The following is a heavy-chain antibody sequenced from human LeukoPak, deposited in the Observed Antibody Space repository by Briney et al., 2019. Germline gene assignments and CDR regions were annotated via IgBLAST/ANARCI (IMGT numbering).Heavy chain of an antibody. CDR3: ARHLSGDDI. V-gene: IGHV3-53*01. J-gene: IGHJ3*02. Sequence: GGSLRLSCAASGFIVSSNYMSWVRQAPGKGLESVSIIYSGGSTYYADSVKGRFTISRDNSKNTLYLQMNSLRAEDTAVYYCARHLSGDDIWGQGTMVTVSS. CDR2: IYSGGST. D-gene: IGHD4-17*01. CDR1: GFIVSSNY.